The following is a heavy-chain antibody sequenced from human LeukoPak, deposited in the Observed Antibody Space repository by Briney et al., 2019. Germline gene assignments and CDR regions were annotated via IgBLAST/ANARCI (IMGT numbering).Heavy chain of an antibody. Sequence: PGGSLRLSCAASGFTFSGYWMSWVRQALGKGLEWVANIKPDGSEKYYVDSVKGRFTISRDNAKNSLYLQMNGLRAEDTAVYYCARDRIQLWSHDYWGQGTLVTVSS. J-gene: IGHJ4*02. CDR1: GFTFSGYW. CDR3: ARDRIQLWSHDY. D-gene: IGHD5-18*01. CDR2: IKPDGSEK. V-gene: IGHV3-7*04.